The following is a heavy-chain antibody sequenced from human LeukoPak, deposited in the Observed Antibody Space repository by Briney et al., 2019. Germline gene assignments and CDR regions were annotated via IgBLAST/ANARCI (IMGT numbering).Heavy chain of an antibody. D-gene: IGHD3-3*01. Sequence: ASVKVSCKASGYTFTSYGISWVRQAPGQGLEWMGWISAYNGNTNYAQKLQGRVTMTTDTSTSTAYMELRSLRSDDTAVYYCARFSHAGYRVFDYYYYGMDVWGQGTTVTVSS. CDR3: ARFSHAGYRVFDYYYYGMDV. CDR1: GYTFTSYG. J-gene: IGHJ6*02. CDR2: ISAYNGNT. V-gene: IGHV1-18*01.